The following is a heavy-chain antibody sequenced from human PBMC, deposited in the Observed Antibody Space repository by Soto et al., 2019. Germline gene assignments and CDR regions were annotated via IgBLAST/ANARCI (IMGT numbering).Heavy chain of an antibody. Sequence: PSETLSLTCTVSGGSISSYYWSWIRQPPGKGLEWIGYIYYSGSTNYNPSLKSRVTISVDTSKNQFSLKLSSVTAADTAVYYCARGGGYSYGLISYYFDYWGQGTLVTVSS. CDR1: GGSISSYY. CDR2: IYYSGST. CDR3: ARGGGYSYGLISYYFDY. V-gene: IGHV4-59*01. D-gene: IGHD5-18*01. J-gene: IGHJ4*02.